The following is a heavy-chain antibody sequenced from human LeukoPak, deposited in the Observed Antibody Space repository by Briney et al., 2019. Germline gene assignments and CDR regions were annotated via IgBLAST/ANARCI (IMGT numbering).Heavy chain of an antibody. D-gene: IGHD6-13*01. CDR3: ARVRRYSSSWTDYYYYMDV. CDR2: ISAYNSNT. V-gene: IGHV1-18*01. J-gene: IGHJ6*03. CDR1: GYTFSSYG. Sequence: ASVKVSCKASGYTFSSYGITWVRQAPGQGLEWMGWISAYNSNTYYAQKLQGRVTMTTDTSTSTAYMELRSLRSDDTAVYYCARVRRYSSSWTDYYYYMDVWGKGTTVTVSS.